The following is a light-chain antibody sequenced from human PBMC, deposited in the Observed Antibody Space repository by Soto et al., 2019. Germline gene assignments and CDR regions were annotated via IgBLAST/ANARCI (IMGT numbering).Light chain of an antibody. Sequence: QSVLTQPASVSGSPGQSITISCTGTSSDVGTYNLVSWSQQHPGKAPKLMVYEGTKRPSGVSNRFSGSKSGNTASLTISGLQAEDEADYYCCSYVGSSTYVFGTGTKVTV. V-gene: IGLV2-23*01. CDR3: CSYVGSSTYV. CDR2: EGT. J-gene: IGLJ1*01. CDR1: SSDVGTYNL.